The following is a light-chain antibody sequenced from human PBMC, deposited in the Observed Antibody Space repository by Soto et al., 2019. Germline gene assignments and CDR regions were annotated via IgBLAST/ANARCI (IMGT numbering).Light chain of an antibody. CDR3: QSYDRSGVV. CDR1: SGGITTNA. J-gene: IGLJ2*01. Sequence: NFMLTQPHSVSESPGTTVTISCTRSSGGITTNAVPWYQQRSGSAPTIVIYEDNQRPSEVPARFAGAIDFSSNSASLTISGLKTEDEADYYCQSYDRSGVVFGGGTKLTVL. CDR2: EDN. V-gene: IGLV6-57*04.